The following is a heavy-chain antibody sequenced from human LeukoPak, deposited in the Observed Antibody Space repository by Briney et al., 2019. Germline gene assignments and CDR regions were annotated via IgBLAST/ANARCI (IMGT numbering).Heavy chain of an antibody. D-gene: IGHD3-10*01. Sequence: SETLSLTCAVYGGSFSSYYWSWIRQPPGKGVEWIGEINHSGSTNYNPSLKSRVTISVDTSKNQFSLKLSSVTAADTAVYYCAGESGPFDYWGQGTLVTVSS. V-gene: IGHV4-34*01. CDR2: INHSGST. J-gene: IGHJ4*02. CDR3: AGESGPFDY. CDR1: GGSFSSYY.